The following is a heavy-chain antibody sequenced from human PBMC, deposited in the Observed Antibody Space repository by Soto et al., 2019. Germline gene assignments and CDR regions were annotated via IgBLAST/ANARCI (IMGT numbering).Heavy chain of an antibody. Sequence: GGSLRLSCAASGFTFSNYAMSWVRQAPGKGLEWVSAVSGNGAGTYYADSVKGRFTISRDNSKNTLYLQMNSLRAEDTAVYYCAKDLQSWPLHFDYWGQGTLVTVSS. CDR1: GFTFSNYA. CDR2: VSGNGAGT. V-gene: IGHV3-23*01. CDR3: AKDLQSWPLHFDY. J-gene: IGHJ4*02.